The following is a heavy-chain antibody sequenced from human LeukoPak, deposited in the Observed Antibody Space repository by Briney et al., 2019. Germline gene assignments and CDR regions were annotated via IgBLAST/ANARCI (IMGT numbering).Heavy chain of an antibody. V-gene: IGHV3-33*01. CDR2: IWYDGSNK. CDR3: ARDPGSYYVSAPGY. J-gene: IGHJ4*02. CDR1: GFTFSSYG. D-gene: IGHD1-26*01. Sequence: GGSLRLSCAASGFTFSSYGMRWVRQAPGKGLEWVAVIWYDGSNKYYADSVKGRFTISRDNSKNTLYLQMNSLRAEDTAVYYCARDPGSYYVSAPGYWGQGTLVTVSS.